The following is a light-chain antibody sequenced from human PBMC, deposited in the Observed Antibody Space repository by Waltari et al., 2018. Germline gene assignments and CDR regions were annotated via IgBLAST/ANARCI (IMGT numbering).Light chain of an antibody. CDR1: SSNIGSTH. V-gene: IGLV1-47*01. Sequence: QSVLTQPPSASGTPGQRVTISCSRISSNIGSTHVYWYQQLPGMAHTLLIYRNDQRPSGVPDRFSGSKSGSSACLAISGLRSEDEADYYCGAWDDSLSGHYVFGTGTKVTVL. J-gene: IGLJ1*01. CDR2: RND. CDR3: GAWDDSLSGHYV.